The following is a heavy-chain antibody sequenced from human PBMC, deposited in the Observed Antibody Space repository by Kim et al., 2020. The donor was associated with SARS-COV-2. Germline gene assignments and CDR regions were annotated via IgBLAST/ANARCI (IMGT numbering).Heavy chain of an antibody. J-gene: IGHJ4*02. CDR1: GFSFNSRW. Sequence: GGSLRLSCATSGFSFNSRWMNWVRQTPGKGLEWVANIKEDESAKYYGDSVRGRFTISRDNAKNSLYLQMTSLRAEDTAIYYCVRGAGYVFDYWGQGTLVTVSS. CDR2: IKEDESAK. CDR3: VRGAGYVFDY. D-gene: IGHD3-9*01. V-gene: IGHV3-7*04.